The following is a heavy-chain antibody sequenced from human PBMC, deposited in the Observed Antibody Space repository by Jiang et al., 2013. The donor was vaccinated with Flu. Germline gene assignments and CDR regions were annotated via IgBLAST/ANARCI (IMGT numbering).Heavy chain of an antibody. V-gene: IGHV4-39*01. J-gene: IGHJ4*02. CDR1: GDSISSSTYY. Sequence: LLKPSETLSLTCTVSGDSISSSTYYWAWIRQPPGKGLQWIGNFFYSGDTYYNPSLQSRVTISVDTSKNQFSLNLSSVTAADTAVYYCASPGRPASSFDYWGQGAQVTVSS. D-gene: IGHD6-25*01. CDR3: ASPGRPASSFDY. CDR2: FFYSGDT.